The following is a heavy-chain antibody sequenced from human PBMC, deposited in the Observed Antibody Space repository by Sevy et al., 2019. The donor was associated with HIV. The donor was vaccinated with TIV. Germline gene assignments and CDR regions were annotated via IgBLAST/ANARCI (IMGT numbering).Heavy chain of an antibody. CDR3: ARDCSSTSCLWGLDV. Sequence: GGSLRLSCVASGFTFRSYWMSWVRQAPWKGLEWVAHIKSDGSEKYHVDSVKGRFTISRDNAKNSLYLQMNSLRAEDTAVYYCARDCSSTSCLWGLDVWGPGTTVTVSS. CDR1: GFTFRSYW. J-gene: IGHJ6*02. D-gene: IGHD2-2*01. V-gene: IGHV3-7*03. CDR2: IKSDGSEK.